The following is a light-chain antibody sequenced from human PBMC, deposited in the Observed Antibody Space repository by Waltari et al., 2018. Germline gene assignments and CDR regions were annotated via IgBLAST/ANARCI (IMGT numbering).Light chain of an antibody. CDR2: KDT. J-gene: IGLJ1*01. CDR1: TLSKQY. V-gene: IGLV3-25*03. Sequence: SHELTQPPSVSVSPGQTATITCPGETLSKQYVSWYQHKPGQAPVLLIYKDTERPSGIPDRFSGSSSGTSVTLTISGVQAEDEADYYCQLADSTVTYVFGPGTKVIVL. CDR3: QLADSTVTYV.